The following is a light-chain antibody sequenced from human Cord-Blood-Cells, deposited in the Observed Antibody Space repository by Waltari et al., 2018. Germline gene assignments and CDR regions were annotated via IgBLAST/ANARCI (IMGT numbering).Light chain of an antibody. CDR3: CSYAGSYTFV. Sequence: QSALTQPRSVSGSPGQSVNLSCPGTSRDVGGYTYLSWYPQHPGKAPKLIIYDVSKRPSGVPDRFSGSKSGNTASLTISGLQAEDEADYYCCSYAGSYTFVFGGGTKLTVL. V-gene: IGLV2-11*01. J-gene: IGLJ2*01. CDR1: SRDVGGYTY. CDR2: DVS.